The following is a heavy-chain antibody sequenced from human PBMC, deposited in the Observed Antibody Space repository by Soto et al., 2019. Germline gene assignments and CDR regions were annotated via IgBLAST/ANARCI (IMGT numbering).Heavy chain of an antibody. J-gene: IGHJ4*02. V-gene: IGHV4-4*02. Sequence: QVQLQESGPGLVKPSGTLSLTCAVSSGSISSSNWWSWVRQPPGKGLEWIGEIYHSGSTNYNPSLKSRVTKSVDKSKNQFSLKLSSVTAADTAVYYCARGGDFWSGYYDFDYWGQGTLVTVSS. CDR2: IYHSGST. CDR3: ARGGDFWSGYYDFDY. CDR1: SGSISSSNW. D-gene: IGHD3-3*01.